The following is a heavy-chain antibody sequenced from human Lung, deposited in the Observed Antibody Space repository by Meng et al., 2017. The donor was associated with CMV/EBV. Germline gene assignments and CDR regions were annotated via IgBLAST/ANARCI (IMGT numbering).Heavy chain of an antibody. D-gene: IGHD3/OR15-3a*01. J-gene: IGHJ4*02. CDR3: ANLGWTIRDY. V-gene: IGHV3-23*01. Sequence: GESLKISCAASGFTFSSHALSWVRQAPGKGLEWVSSISTSGGDTYHADSVKGRFTISRDNSKKTLYLQMNSLRAEDTAVYYCANLGWTIRDYWGQGTLVTVSS. CDR2: ISTSGGDT. CDR1: GFTFSSHA.